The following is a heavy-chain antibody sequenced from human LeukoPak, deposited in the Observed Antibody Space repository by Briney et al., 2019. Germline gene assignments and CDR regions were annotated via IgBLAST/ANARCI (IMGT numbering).Heavy chain of an antibody. CDR1: GFTFSNYA. Sequence: GGSLRLSCAASGFTFSNYAIHWVRQAPGKGPEWVAVITNDGGKKYYADSVKGRFTVSRDNSKNTLYLQMNSLRAEDTAVYYCATDPTLYYYDSSGSYFDYWDQGTLVTVSS. CDR2: ITNDGGKK. D-gene: IGHD3-22*01. CDR3: ATDPTLYYYDSSGSYFDY. J-gene: IGHJ4*02. V-gene: IGHV3-30-3*01.